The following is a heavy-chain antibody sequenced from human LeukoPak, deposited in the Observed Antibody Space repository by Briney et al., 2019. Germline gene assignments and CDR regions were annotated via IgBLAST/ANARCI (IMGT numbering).Heavy chain of an antibody. J-gene: IGHJ3*02. CDR1: GGSISSYY. D-gene: IGHD2-21*01. CDR3: AKDSDWLDAFDI. V-gene: IGHV4-59*01. Sequence: SETLSLTCTVSGGSISSYYWSWIRQPPGKGLEWIGYIYYSGSTNYNPSLKSRVTISVDTSKNQFSLKLSSVTAADTAVYYCAKDSDWLDAFDIWGQGTMVTVSS. CDR2: IYYSGST.